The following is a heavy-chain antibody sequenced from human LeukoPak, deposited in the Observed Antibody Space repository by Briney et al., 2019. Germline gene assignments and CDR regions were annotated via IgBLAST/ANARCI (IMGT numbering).Heavy chain of an antibody. CDR3: ARGKQQNFSWFDP. V-gene: IGHV4-39*07. CDR1: GGSISSSSYY. CDR2: IYYSGST. Sequence: PSETLSLTCTVSGGSISSSSYYWGWIRQPPGKGLEWIGSIYYSGSTYYNPSLKSRVTISVDTSKNQFSLKLSSVTAADTAVYYCARGKQQNFSWFDPWGRGTLVTVSS. J-gene: IGHJ5*02. D-gene: IGHD6-13*01.